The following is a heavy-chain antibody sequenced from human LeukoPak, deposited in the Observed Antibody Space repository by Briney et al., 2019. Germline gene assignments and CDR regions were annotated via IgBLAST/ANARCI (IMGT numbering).Heavy chain of an antibody. J-gene: IGHJ4*02. D-gene: IGHD4-11*01. CDR3: AKDRDYSNYVGCYFDY. Sequence: PGGSLRLSCAASGFTFSSYGMHWVRQAPGKGLEWVAVISYDGSNKYYADSVKGRFTISRDNSKNTLYLQMNSQRAEDTAVYYCAKDRDYSNYVGCYFDYWGQGTLVTVSS. CDR2: ISYDGSNK. V-gene: IGHV3-30*18. CDR1: GFTFSSYG.